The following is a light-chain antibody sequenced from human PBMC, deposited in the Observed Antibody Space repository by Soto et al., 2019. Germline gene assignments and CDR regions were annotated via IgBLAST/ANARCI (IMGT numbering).Light chain of an antibody. V-gene: IGKV1-39*01. CDR3: QKSYSTPPLT. Sequence: DIQMTQSPSSLSASVGDRVTITCRASQSISSYLNWYQQKPGKAPKLLIYAASSLQSGVPSRFSGSRSGTDFTLTIRSLQPEDFATYYCQKSYSTPPLTFGQGTKLEIK. CDR2: AAS. CDR1: QSISSY. J-gene: IGKJ2*01.